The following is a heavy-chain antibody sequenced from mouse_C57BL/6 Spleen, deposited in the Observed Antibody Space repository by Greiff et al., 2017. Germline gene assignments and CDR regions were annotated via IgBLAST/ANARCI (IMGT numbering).Heavy chain of an antibody. CDR2: IYPGSGST. D-gene: IGHD1-1*01. Sequence: VQLQQPGAELVKPGASVKMSCKASGYTFTSYWITWVKQRPGQGLEWIGDIYPGSGSTNYNEKFKSKATLTVDTSSSTAYMQLSSLTSEDSAVYYCAREGHYGSNYVIAYWGQGTLVTVAA. J-gene: IGHJ3*01. V-gene: IGHV1-55*01. CDR1: GYTFTSYW. CDR3: AREGHYGSNYVIAY.